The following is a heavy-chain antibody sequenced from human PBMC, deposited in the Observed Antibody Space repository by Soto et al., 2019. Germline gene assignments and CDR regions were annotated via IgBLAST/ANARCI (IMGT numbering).Heavy chain of an antibody. Sequence: GGSLRLSCAASGFTFSSYSMNWVRQAPGKGLEWVSYISSSSSTIYYADSVKGRFTISRDNAKNSLYLQMNSLRDEDTAVYYCARDSTYYDFWSGYYTMGGWFDPWGQGTLVTVSS. CDR2: ISSSSSTI. V-gene: IGHV3-48*02. D-gene: IGHD3-3*01. CDR1: GFTFSSYS. CDR3: ARDSTYYDFWSGYYTMGGWFDP. J-gene: IGHJ5*02.